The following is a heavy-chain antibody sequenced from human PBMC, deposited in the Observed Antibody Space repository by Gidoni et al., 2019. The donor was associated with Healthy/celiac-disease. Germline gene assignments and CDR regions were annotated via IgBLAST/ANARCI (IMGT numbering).Heavy chain of an antibody. J-gene: IGHJ4*02. CDR1: GGSISSSSYY. CDR3: ARHYGRIGYCSGGSCSSFDY. D-gene: IGHD2-15*01. V-gene: IGHV4-39*01. Sequence: QLQLQESGPGLVKPSETLSLTCTVSGGSISSSSYYWGWIRQPPGEGLEWIGSIYYSGSTYYNPSLKSRVTISVDTSKNQFSLKLSSVTAADTAVYYCARHYGRIGYCSGGSCSSFDYWGQGTLVTVSS. CDR2: IYYSGST.